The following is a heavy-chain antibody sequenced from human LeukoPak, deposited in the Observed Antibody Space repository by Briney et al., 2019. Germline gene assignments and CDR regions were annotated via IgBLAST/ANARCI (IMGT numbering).Heavy chain of an antibody. CDR2: IKQDGSEK. CDR1: GFTFSSYW. J-gene: IGHJ4*02. D-gene: IGHD4-17*01. V-gene: IGHV3-7*01. Sequence: GRSLRLSCAASGFTFSSYWMSWVRQAPGKGLEWVANIKQDGSEKYFVDSVRGRFTISRDNAKNSLYLQMSSLRAEDTAVYYCARDRGDSYDYWGQGTLVTVSS. CDR3: ARDRGDSYDY.